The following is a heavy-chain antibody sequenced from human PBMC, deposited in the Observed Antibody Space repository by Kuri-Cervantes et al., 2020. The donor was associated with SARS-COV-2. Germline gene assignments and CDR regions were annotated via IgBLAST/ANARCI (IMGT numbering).Heavy chain of an antibody. J-gene: IGHJ6*02. CDR3: ARDPRNLAIFGVVIKGYYYYGMDV. Sequence: GGSLRLSCAAPGFTFSSYGMHWVRQAPGKGLEWVANIKQDGSEKYYVDSVKGRFTISRDNAKNSLYLQMNSLRAEDTAVYYCARDPRNLAIFGVVIKGYYYYGMDVWGQGTTVTVSS. V-gene: IGHV3-7*03. CDR1: GFTFSSYG. D-gene: IGHD3-3*01. CDR2: IKQDGSEK.